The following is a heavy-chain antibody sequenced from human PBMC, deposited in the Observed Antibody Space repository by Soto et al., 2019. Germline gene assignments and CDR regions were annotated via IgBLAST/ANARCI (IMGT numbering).Heavy chain of an antibody. V-gene: IGHV5-51*01. J-gene: IGHJ6*02. CDR2: IYPGDSDT. D-gene: IGHD3-3*01. CDR3: ASTIFGAQEEPYYYYGMDV. CDR1: GYSFTSYW. Sequence: PWEPLKISYKGSGYSFTSYWIGWVRQMPGKGLEWMGIIYPGDSDTRYSPSFQGQVTISADKSISTAYLQWSSLKASDTAMYYCASTIFGAQEEPYYYYGMDVWGQGTTVTVSS.